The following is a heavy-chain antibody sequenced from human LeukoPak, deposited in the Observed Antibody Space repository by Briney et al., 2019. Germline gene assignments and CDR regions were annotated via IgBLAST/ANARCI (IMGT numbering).Heavy chain of an antibody. CDR3: ARAPLVEYYYYMDV. D-gene: IGHD2-15*01. V-gene: IGHV3-30*02. J-gene: IGHJ6*03. Sequence: GGSLRLSCAASGFTFSSFGMHWVRQAPGKGLEWVAFIRYDGSNKYYADSVKGRFTISRDNAKNSLYLQMNSLRAEDTAVYYCARAPLVEYYYYMDVWGKGTTVTVSS. CDR1: GFTFSSFG. CDR2: IRYDGSNK.